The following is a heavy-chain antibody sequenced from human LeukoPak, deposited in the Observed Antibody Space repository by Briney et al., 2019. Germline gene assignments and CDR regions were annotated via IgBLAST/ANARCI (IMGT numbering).Heavy chain of an antibody. CDR3: TRFSAGWNSGY. J-gene: IGHJ4*02. D-gene: IGHD1/OR15-1a*01. CDR1: GFTFSSYS. CDR2: IRSKANSYAT. Sequence: GGSLRLSCAASGFTFSSYSMNWVRQASGKGLEWVGRIRSKANSYATAYAASVKGRFTISRDDSKNTAYLQMNSLETEDTAVYYCTRFSAGWNSGYWGQGTLVTVSS. V-gene: IGHV3-73*01.